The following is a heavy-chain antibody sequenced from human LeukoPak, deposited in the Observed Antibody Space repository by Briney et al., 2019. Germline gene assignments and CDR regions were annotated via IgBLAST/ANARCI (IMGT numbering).Heavy chain of an antibody. V-gene: IGHV3-74*01. D-gene: IGHD2-2*01. Sequence: QPGGSLRLSCAASGFTVSTYWMHWVRQAPGKGLVWVSRINSDGSSTSYADSVKGRFTISRDNAKNTLYLEMNSLRAEDTAVYYCARPRQCYSTTSCANHFGYWGQGTLVTVSS. CDR2: INSDGSST. CDR1: GFTVSTYW. J-gene: IGHJ4*02. CDR3: ARPRQCYSTTSCANHFGY.